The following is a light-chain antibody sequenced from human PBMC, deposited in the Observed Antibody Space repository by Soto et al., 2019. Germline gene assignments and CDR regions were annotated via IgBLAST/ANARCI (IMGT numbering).Light chain of an antibody. J-gene: IGKJ1*01. CDR1: QDIRNY. Sequence: AIQMTQSPSSLSVSIGDRVTITCRASQDIRNYLSWYQQKPGQAPKLLIYAASILEGGVPATFSGSGSGTDFTLTISSLEPGDFAAYYCRQGYNWPQTFGQGNKVEI. CDR3: RQGYNWPQT. V-gene: IGKV1-6*01. CDR2: AAS.